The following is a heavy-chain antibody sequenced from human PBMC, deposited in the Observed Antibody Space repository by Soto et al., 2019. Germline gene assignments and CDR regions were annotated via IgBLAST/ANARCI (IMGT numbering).Heavy chain of an antibody. CDR1: GYSFSRYW. CDR2: IYPGDSEI. V-gene: IGHV5-51*01. CDR3: ARRRGSGSDYYYNYGMGV. Sequence: EVQLVQSGAEVKKPGASLKISCKGSGYSFSRYWIGWVRQMPGKGLEWMGIIYPGDSEIRYSPSFQGQVTISADTSISTAYLQWSSLKASDTAIYYCARRRGSGSDYYYNYGMGVWGQGTTVTVSS. D-gene: IGHD1-26*01. J-gene: IGHJ6*02.